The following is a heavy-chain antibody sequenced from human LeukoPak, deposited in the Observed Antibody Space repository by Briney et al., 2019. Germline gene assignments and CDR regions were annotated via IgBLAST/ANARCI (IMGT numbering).Heavy chain of an antibody. J-gene: IGHJ4*02. Sequence: PSETLSLTCTVSGGSISSSSYYWGWIRQPPGKGLEWIGNIYYSGSTYYNPSLKSRVTISIDTSKNQFSLKLNSVTAADTAVYYCATPGDQWLVYVYWGQGTLLTVSS. V-gene: IGHV4-39*07. CDR3: ATPGDQWLVYVY. D-gene: IGHD6-19*01. CDR1: GGSISSSSYY. CDR2: IYYSGST.